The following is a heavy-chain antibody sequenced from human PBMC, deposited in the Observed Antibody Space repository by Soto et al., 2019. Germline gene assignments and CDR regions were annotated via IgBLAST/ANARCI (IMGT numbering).Heavy chain of an antibody. Sequence: GRSMRLSCAASGFTRSGYAMDWVRQAPGKGLEYVSGISSNGVGTYYANSVQGRFTISRDNSKNTVYLQMGSLRPEDMAVYYCARRARPDFYYMDVWGKGTTVTVSS. J-gene: IGHJ6*03. CDR2: ISSNGVGT. V-gene: IGHV3-64*01. CDR3: ARRARPDFYYMDV. D-gene: IGHD6-6*01. CDR1: GFTRSGYA.